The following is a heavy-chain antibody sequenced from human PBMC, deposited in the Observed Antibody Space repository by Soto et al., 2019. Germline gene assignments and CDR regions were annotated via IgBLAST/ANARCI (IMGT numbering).Heavy chain of an antibody. Sequence: SETLSLTCTVSGGSISSGDYYWSWIRQPPGKGLEWIGYIYYSGSTYYNPSLKSRVTISVDTSKNQFSLKLSSVTAADTAVYYCARVFGYSYGYDYWGQGTLVTVSS. J-gene: IGHJ4*02. V-gene: IGHV4-30-4*01. CDR1: GGSISSGDYY. D-gene: IGHD5-18*01. CDR3: ARVFGYSYGYDY. CDR2: IYYSGST.